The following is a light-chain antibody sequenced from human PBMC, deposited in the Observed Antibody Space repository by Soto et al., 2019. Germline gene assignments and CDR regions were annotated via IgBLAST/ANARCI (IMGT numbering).Light chain of an antibody. CDR3: QKYNSAART. J-gene: IGKJ1*01. CDR2: AAS. CDR1: QGISNY. V-gene: IGKV1-27*01. Sequence: DSQMTQSPSSLSASVGDSVTITCRASQGISNYLAWYQQKPGKVPKLLIYAASTLQSGVPSRFSGSGSGTDFTLTISSLQPEDVATYYCQKYNSAARTFGQGKKVEIK.